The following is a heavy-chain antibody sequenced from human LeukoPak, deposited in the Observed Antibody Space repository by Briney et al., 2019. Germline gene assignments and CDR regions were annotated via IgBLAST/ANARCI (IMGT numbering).Heavy chain of an antibody. CDR2: VSYSGSN. CDR3: ARGGASSRYFGY. CDR1: GDSISGHY. V-gene: IGHV4-59*11. J-gene: IGHJ4*02. Sequence: SETLSLTCTVSGDSISGHYWSWIRQPPGKGLEWIGFVSYSGSNNYNPSFNGRVTISLATSKSQFSLSLNSVTAADTAVYFCARGGASSRYFGYWGQGTLVTVSS. D-gene: IGHD1-26*01.